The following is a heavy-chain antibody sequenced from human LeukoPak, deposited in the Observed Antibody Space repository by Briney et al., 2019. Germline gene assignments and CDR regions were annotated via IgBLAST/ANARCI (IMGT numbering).Heavy chain of an antibody. CDR1: GGSLNSGGYC. CDR3: ARTLHPSSSSWYFDY. Sequence: SETLSLTCTVSGGSLNSGGYCWSWIRQHPGKGLEWIGYIYYSRSANYNPSLKSRVTISVDTYKNQFSLKLSSVTAADTAVYYYARTLHPSSSSWYFDYWGQGTLVPVSS. CDR2: IYYSRSA. D-gene: IGHD6-13*01. J-gene: IGHJ4*02. V-gene: IGHV4-61*08.